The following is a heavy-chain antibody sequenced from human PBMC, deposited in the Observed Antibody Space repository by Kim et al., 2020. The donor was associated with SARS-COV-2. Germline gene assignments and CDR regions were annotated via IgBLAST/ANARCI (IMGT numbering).Heavy chain of an antibody. V-gene: IGHV1-2*06. J-gene: IGHJ4*02. CDR3: ARDTRERELQRLAY. D-gene: IGHD1-26*01. CDR2: INPNSAAT. Sequence: ASVKVSCKGSGYTFTGYYVHWVRQAPGQGLEWMGRINPNSAATDYAQRFQGRVTMTSDTSISTAYMELSSLRSNDTALYYCARDTRERELQRLAYWGQGT. CDR1: GYTFTGYY.